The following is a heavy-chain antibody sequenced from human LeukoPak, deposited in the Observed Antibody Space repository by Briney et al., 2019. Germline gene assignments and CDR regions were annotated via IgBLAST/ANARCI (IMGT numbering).Heavy chain of an antibody. CDR1: GFTFSSHA. J-gene: IGHJ4*02. V-gene: IGHV3-23*01. CDR2: LSDSGRTT. CDR3: ATDRKVHDY. D-gene: IGHD4/OR15-4a*01. Sequence: PGGSLRLSCAASGFTFSSHAMSWVRQAPGKGLEWVSALSDSGRTTYYTDSVKGRFTISRDNSKNTVYLQMNSLRAEDAAVYYCATDRKVHDYWGQGTLVIVSS.